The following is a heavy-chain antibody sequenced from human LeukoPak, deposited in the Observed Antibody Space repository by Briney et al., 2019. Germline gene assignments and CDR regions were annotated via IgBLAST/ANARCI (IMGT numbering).Heavy chain of an antibody. D-gene: IGHD4-11*01. CDR2: IYSGGST. V-gene: IGHV3-66*01. J-gene: IGHJ4*02. CDR3: ARIYN. Sequence: GGSLRLSCAASGITVSNNYMSWVRQAPGKGLEWVSLIYSGGSTYYADSVRGRFTISRDSSKNTLYLQMNSLRVEDTAVYYSARIYNWGQGTLVTVSS. CDR1: GITVSNNY.